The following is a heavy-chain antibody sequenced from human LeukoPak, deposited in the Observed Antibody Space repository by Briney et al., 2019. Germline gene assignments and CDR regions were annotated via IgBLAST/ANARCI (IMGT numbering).Heavy chain of an antibody. Sequence: PSATLSPTCAVYGASFSGYHWSGIRQPRGKEMECIGEINHIGSTNYNQSLKSGVTISVDTSKNQFSLKLSSVTAADTAVYYCARGRRVYYYDSSGYADYWGQGTLVTVSS. V-gene: IGHV4-34*01. CDR1: GASFSGYH. CDR3: ARGRRVYYYDSSGYADY. D-gene: IGHD3-22*01. J-gene: IGHJ4*02. CDR2: INHIGST.